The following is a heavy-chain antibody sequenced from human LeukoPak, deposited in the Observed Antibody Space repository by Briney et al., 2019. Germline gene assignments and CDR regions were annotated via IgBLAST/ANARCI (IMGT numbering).Heavy chain of an antibody. V-gene: IGHV1-8*01. CDR3: ARDLERDAFDI. CDR1: GYTFTSYD. Sequence: GASVKVSCKASGYTFTSYDINWVRQATGQGLEWMGWMNPNSGNTGYAQKFQGRVTMTRDTSISTAYMELSRLRSDDTAVYYCARDLERDAFDIWGQGTMVTVSS. CDR2: MNPNSGNT. J-gene: IGHJ3*02. D-gene: IGHD1-1*01.